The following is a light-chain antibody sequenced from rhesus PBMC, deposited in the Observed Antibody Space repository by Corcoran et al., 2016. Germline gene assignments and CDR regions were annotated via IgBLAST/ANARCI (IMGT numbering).Light chain of an antibody. CDR1: QSVSSY. V-gene: IGKV3-24*04. CDR2: GEF. Sequence: EIVMTQSPATLALSPGERATLSCRASQSVSSYLAWYQQKPGQAPRLLIHGEFSRATGIPDRFSGTGSGTEFTLPSSSLEPEDVGVYFCLQSSNWPYSFGQGAKVEIK. CDR3: LQSSNWPYS. J-gene: IGKJ2*01.